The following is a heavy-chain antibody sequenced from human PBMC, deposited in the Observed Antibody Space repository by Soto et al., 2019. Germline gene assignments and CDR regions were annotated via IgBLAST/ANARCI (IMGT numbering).Heavy chain of an antibody. J-gene: IGHJ6*02. CDR1: GYTFTGYY. D-gene: IGHD6-19*01. Sequence: ASVKVSCKASGYTFTGYYMHWVRQAPGQGLEWMGWINPNSGGTNYAQKFQGWVTMTRDTSISTAYMELSRLRSDDTAVYYCARDIAVAGTTYDYYYGMDVWGQGTTVTVSS. CDR2: INPNSGGT. V-gene: IGHV1-2*04. CDR3: ARDIAVAGTTYDYYYGMDV.